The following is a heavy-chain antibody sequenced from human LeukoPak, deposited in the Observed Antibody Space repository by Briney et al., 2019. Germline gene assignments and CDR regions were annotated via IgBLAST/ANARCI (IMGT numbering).Heavy chain of an antibody. J-gene: IGHJ6*02. CDR2: IYHSGST. V-gene: IGHV4-4*02. CDR3: ARDLSYYDSSGYYPVMDV. Sequence: SETLSLTCAVSGGSISSSNWWSWVRQPPGKGLEWIGEIYHSGSTNYNPSLKSRVTISVDKSKNQFSLKLSSVTAADTAVYYCARDLSYYDSSGYYPVMDVWGQGTTVTVSS. D-gene: IGHD3-22*01. CDR1: GGSISSSNW.